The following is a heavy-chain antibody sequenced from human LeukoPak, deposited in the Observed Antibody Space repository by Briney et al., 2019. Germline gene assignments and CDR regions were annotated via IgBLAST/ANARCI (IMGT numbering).Heavy chain of an antibody. Sequence: GGSLRLSSAASGFTFSGSAMHWVRQASGKGLAWVGRIRSKANSYATAYAASAEGRYTISRDDSKNTAYLQMNSLKTEDTAVYYCTRHGSSSGGGGQGTLVTVSS. J-gene: IGHJ4*02. CDR1: GFTFSGSA. CDR2: IRSKANSYAT. D-gene: IGHD6-6*01. V-gene: IGHV3-73*01. CDR3: TRHGSSSGG.